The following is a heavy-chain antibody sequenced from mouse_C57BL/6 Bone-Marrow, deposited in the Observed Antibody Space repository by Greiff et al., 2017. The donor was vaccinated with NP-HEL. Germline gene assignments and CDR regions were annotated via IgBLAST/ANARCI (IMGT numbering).Heavy chain of an antibody. CDR3: ARWGYYPYYYAMDY. J-gene: IGHJ4*01. V-gene: IGHV1-81*01. CDR2: IYPRSGNT. Sequence: VQLQQSGAELARPGASVKLSCKASGYTFTSYGISWVKQRTGQGLEWIGEIYPRSGNTYYNEKFKGKATLTADKSSSTAYMELRSLTSEDSAVYFCARWGYYPYYYAMDYGGQGTSVTVSS. CDR1: GYTFTSYG. D-gene: IGHD2-3*01.